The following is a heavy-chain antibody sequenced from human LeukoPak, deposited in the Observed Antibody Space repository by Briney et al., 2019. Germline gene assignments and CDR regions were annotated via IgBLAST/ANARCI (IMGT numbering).Heavy chain of an antibody. CDR2: ISGSGGST. V-gene: IGHV3-23*01. D-gene: IGHD6-6*01. CDR3: AKDRLHSDTNWFDP. J-gene: IGHJ5*02. CDR1: GFTFSSYA. Sequence: GGSLRLSCAASGFTFSSYAMSWVRQAPGKGLEWVSAISGSGGSTYYADSVKGRFTISRDNSKNTLYLQVNSLRAEDTAVYYCAKDRLHSDTNWFDPWGQGTLVTVSS.